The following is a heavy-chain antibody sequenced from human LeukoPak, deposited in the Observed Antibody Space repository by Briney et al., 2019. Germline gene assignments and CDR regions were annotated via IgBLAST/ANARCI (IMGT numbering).Heavy chain of an antibody. D-gene: IGHD2-15*01. CDR1: GVTVSSTY. CDR2: IYGGSST. V-gene: IGHV3-66*01. J-gene: IGHJ3*01. CDR3: ARASKVEAFDV. Sequence: GRCLRLSCAASGVTVSSTYMSWVRLAPGKGLEWVSVIYGGSSTYNADSVKGRFTVSRDNSKNTLFLQMNSLRAEDTAVYYCARASKVEAFDVWGQGTMVTVSS.